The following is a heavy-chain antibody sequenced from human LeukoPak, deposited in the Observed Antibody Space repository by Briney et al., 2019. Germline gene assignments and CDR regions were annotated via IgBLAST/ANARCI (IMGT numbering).Heavy chain of an antibody. V-gene: IGHV4-59*01. J-gene: IGHJ4*02. CDR2: IYYSGST. CDR3: ARDGVAGKWDY. D-gene: IGHD6-19*01. CDR1: GGSISSYY. Sequence: SETLSLTCTVSGGSISSYYWSWIRQPPGKGLEWIGYIYYSGSTNYNPSLKSRVTISVDTSKNQFSLKLSSVTAADTAVYYCARDGVAGKWDYWGQGTLVTVS.